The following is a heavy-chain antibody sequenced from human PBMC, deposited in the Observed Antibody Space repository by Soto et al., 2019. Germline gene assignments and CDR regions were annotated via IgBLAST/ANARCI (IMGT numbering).Heavy chain of an antibody. CDR3: ARGLIGAVAGPHLDY. CDR1: GGSISSYY. CDR2: IYYSGST. D-gene: IGHD6-19*01. J-gene: IGHJ4*02. Sequence: PSETLSLTCTVSGGSISSYYWSWIRQPPGKGLEWIGYIYYSGSTNYNPSLKSRVTISVDTSKNQFSLKLSSVTAADTAVYYCARGLIGAVAGPHLDYWGQGTLVTVSS. V-gene: IGHV4-59*01.